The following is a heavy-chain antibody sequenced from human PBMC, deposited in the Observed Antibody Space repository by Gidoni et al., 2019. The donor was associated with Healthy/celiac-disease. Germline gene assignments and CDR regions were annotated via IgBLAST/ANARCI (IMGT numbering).Heavy chain of an antibody. CDR1: GFTFSDYY. CDR2: ISSSSSYT. CDR3: ARERVEGTMVRGVFDY. Sequence: QVQLVESGGGLVKPGGSLRLSCAASGFTFSDYYMSWIRQAPGKGLEWVSYISSSSSYTNYADAVKGRFTIYRDNAKNSLYLQMNSLRAEDTAVYYCARERVEGTMVRGVFDYWGQGTLVTVSS. V-gene: IGHV3-11*05. D-gene: IGHD3-10*01. J-gene: IGHJ4*02.